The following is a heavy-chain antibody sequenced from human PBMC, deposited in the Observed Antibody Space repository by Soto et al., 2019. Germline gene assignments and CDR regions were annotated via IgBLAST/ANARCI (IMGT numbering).Heavy chain of an antibody. Sequence: QVQLQESGPGLVKPSETLSLTCTVSGGSISSYYWTWIRQPPGKGLEWIGFIYNSGSTHYNPSLRSRFTISVDSSKHQFSLKLRSVTAAETAVYYCASMGYHYGSGSYPLDYWGQGTLVTVSS. J-gene: IGHJ4*02. D-gene: IGHD3-10*01. CDR3: ASMGYHYGSGSYPLDY. CDR2: IYNSGST. V-gene: IGHV4-59*08. CDR1: GGSISSYY.